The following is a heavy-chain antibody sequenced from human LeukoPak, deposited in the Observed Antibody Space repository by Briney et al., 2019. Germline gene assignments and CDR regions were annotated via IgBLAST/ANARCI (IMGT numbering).Heavy chain of an antibody. Sequence: PSETLSLTCTVSGGSISSGSYYWSWIRQPAGKGLEWIGRMYTSGSTNYNPSLRSRVTISVDTSKNQFSLKLSSVTAADTAVYYCARFHSLTYYFDYWGQGTLVTVSS. D-gene: IGHD3-9*01. CDR3: ARFHSLTYYFDY. V-gene: IGHV4-61*02. J-gene: IGHJ4*02. CDR1: GGSISSGSYY. CDR2: MYTSGST.